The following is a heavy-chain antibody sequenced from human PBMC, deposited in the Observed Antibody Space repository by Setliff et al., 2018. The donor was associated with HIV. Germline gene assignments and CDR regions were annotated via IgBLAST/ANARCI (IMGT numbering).Heavy chain of an antibody. Sequence: PSETLSLTCTVSGASIRSQYWSWIRKPPGKGLEWIGYISCSGSTNYYPSLESRVAMSVDTSKQQFSLEVSSVTAADTAVYYCARTRGYSYGTLAGFDYWGRGSLVTVSS. CDR3: ARTRGYSYGTLAGFDY. CDR2: ISCSGST. J-gene: IGHJ4*01. CDR1: GASIRSQY. D-gene: IGHD5-18*01. V-gene: IGHV4-59*11.